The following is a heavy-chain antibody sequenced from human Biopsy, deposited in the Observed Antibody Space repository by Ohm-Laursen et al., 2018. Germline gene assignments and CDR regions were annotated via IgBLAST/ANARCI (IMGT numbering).Heavy chain of an antibody. CDR2: ISGSGVTK. CDR3: ATDGAGSYNEN. CDR1: GFTFGDYY. Sequence: SLRLSCTAFGFTFGDYYMSWIRQAPGKGLEWLSYISGSGVTKMYADSVKGRFTVSRDNAKNSLYLEMNNLTVEDTAAYYCATDGAGSYNENWGQGTLVSVSS. J-gene: IGHJ4*02. V-gene: IGHV3-11*01. D-gene: IGHD3-10*01.